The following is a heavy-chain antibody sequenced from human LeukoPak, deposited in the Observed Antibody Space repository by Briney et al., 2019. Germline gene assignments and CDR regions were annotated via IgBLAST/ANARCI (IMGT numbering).Heavy chain of an antibody. CDR1: GYTFTGYY. J-gene: IGHJ3*02. Sequence: ASVKVSCKASGYTFTGYYMHWVRQAPGQGLEWMGRMNPNSGGTDFAQKFQGRVTMTRDTSISTAYMEVSRLRSDDTAIYYCARDGYSGDAFDIWGQGTMVTVSS. D-gene: IGHD1-26*01. CDR2: MNPNSGGT. V-gene: IGHV1-2*06. CDR3: ARDGYSGDAFDI.